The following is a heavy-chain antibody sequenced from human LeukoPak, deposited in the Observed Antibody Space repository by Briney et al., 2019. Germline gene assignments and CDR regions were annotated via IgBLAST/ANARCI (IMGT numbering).Heavy chain of an antibody. CDR3: AKDRSWDSSGYYYARVYNWFDP. D-gene: IGHD3-22*01. J-gene: IGHJ5*02. Sequence: GGSLRLSCAVSGFTFSDYYMSWIRQAPGKGLEWVSAISGSGGSTYYADSVKGRFTISRDNSKNTLYLQMNSLRAEDTAVYYCAKDRSWDSSGYYYARVYNWFDPWGQGTLVTVSS. CDR1: GFTFSDYY. V-gene: IGHV3-23*01. CDR2: ISGSGGST.